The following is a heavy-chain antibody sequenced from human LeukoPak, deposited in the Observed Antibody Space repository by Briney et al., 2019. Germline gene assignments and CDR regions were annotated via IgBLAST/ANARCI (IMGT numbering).Heavy chain of an antibody. Sequence: GGSLRLSCAASGFTFSSYSMNWVRQAPGKGLEWVAVISYDGSNKYYADSVKGRFTISRDNSKNALYLQMNSLRAEDTAVYYCAKDRRAVAGTFFDYWGQGTLVTVSS. CDR2: ISYDGSNK. CDR3: AKDRRAVAGTFFDY. J-gene: IGHJ4*02. V-gene: IGHV3-30*18. D-gene: IGHD6-19*01. CDR1: GFTFSSYS.